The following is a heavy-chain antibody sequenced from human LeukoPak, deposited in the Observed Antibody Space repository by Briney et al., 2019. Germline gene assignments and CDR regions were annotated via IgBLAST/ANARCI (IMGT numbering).Heavy chain of an antibody. J-gene: IGHJ4*02. Sequence: SQTLSLTCAVYGGSFSGYYWSWIREPPGKGLEWIGEINHSGSTNYNPSLKSRVTISVDTSKNQFSLKLSSVTAADTAVYYWASDLPGIAAAGTGQAGRNSAYYFDYWGQGTLVTVSS. CDR3: ASDLPGIAAAGTGQAGRNSAYYFDY. CDR1: GGSFSGYY. D-gene: IGHD6-13*01. V-gene: IGHV4-34*01. CDR2: INHSGST.